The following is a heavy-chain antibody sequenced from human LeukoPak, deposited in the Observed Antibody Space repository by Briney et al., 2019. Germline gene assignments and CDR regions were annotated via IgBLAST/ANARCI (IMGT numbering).Heavy chain of an antibody. CDR1: GYSISSGYY. Sequence: PSETLSLTCAVSGYSISSGYYWDWIRQPPGKGLEWIGNIYHSGSTYYNPSLKSRVTISVDTSKNQFSLKLSSVTAADTAVYYCARRYWDDSKLDYWGQGTLITVSS. CDR2: IYHSGST. J-gene: IGHJ4*02. V-gene: IGHV4-38-2*01. D-gene: IGHD3-22*01. CDR3: ARRYWDDSKLDY.